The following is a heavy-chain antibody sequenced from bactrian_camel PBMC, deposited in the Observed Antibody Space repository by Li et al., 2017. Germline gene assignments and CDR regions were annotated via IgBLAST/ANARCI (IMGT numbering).Heavy chain of an antibody. CDR1: GDTTLC. D-gene: IGHD1*01. J-gene: IGHJ4*01. V-gene: IGHV3S6*01. Sequence: HVQLVESGGGSVQAGGSLRLSCAASGDTTLCMGWVRQAPGKEREGIARLHSDGTAQYADSVKGRFTISKDNAKKTLYLRMNNLKPEDTGVYYCGIDFYADNTGQGTQVTV. CDR2: LHSDGTA.